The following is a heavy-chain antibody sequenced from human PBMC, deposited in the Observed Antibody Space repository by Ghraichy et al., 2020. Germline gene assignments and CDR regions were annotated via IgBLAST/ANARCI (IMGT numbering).Heavy chain of an antibody. D-gene: IGHD1-26*01. Sequence: SETLSLTCSVSGGSISSTSYYWGWIRQPPGKGLEWIGGLHYSGSTYHNPSLKSRVTISVDTSKNQFSLKLSSMTAADTAVYYCASYNSGSSLTLDYWGQGTLVTVSS. J-gene: IGHJ4*02. CDR3: ASYNSGSSLTLDY. CDR2: LHYSGST. CDR1: GGSISSTSYY. V-gene: IGHV4-39*01.